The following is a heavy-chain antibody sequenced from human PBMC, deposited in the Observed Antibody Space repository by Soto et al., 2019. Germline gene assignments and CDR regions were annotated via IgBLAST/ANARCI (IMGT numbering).Heavy chain of an antibody. J-gene: IGHJ4*02. V-gene: IGHV3-30*18. CDR1: TFTFSDFG. D-gene: IGHD2-15*01. CDR3: AKSTYCNGGSCFPQY. Sequence: QVQVEEFGGGVVQPGRSLRLSCAGPTFTFSDFGFHWVRQAPGKGLEWVAMISYDGSDQYYGDSVQGRFTIYRDDSKNTVYLQMNRLRAEDTAMYYCAKSTYCNGGSCFPQYWGPGTLVSVSS. CDR2: ISYDGSDQ.